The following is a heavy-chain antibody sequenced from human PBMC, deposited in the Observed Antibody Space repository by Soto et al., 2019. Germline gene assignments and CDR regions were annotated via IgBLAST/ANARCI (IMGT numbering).Heavy chain of an antibody. J-gene: IGHJ4*02. CDR3: ARDPVXXGDFDY. CDR2: ISGGGDST. V-gene: IGHV3-23*01. CDR1: GFTFSSYA. Sequence: PGGSLRLSXAASGFTFSSYALTWVRQAPGKGLEWVSSISGGGDSTYYADSVKGRFTISRDNSKNTLYLQMNSLRDEDTALYYCARDPVXXGDFDYWGQGTLVTVSS. D-gene: IGHD1-26*01.